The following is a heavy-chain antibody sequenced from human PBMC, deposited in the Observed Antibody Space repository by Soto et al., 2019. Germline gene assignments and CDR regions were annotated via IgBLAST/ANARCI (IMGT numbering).Heavy chain of an antibody. J-gene: IGHJ2*01. CDR3: ARDGVADTAMVNWYFDL. D-gene: IGHD5-18*01. Sequence: QVQLQESGPGLVKPSETLSLTCSVSGVSIRTYYWGWIRQPPGKGLEWIGNIFYSGSPNYNPSLNSRGTISIDTSKNQISLKLRFVTAADTAVYYCARDGVADTAMVNWYFDLWGRGTLVTVSS. CDR2: IFYSGSP. V-gene: IGHV4-59*01. CDR1: GVSIRTYY.